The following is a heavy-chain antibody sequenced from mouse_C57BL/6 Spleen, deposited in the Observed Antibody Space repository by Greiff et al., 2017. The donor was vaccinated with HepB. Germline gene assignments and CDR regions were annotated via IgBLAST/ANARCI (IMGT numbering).Heavy chain of an antibody. D-gene: IGHD1-1*01. V-gene: IGHV6-3*01. CDR3: TGYYYGSP. CDR2: IRLKSDNYAT. J-gene: IGHJ2*01. CDR1: GFTFSNYW. Sequence: EVQGVESGGGLVQPGGSMKLSCVASGFTFSNYWMNWVRQSPEKGLEWVAQIRLKSDNYATHYAESVKGRFTISRDDSKSSVYLQMNNLRAEDTGIYYCTGYYYGSPWGQGTTLTVSS.